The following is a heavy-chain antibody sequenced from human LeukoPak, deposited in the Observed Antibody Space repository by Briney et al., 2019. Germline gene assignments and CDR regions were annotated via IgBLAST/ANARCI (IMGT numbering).Heavy chain of an antibody. CDR3: ASSVVVVPAAIGDDAFDI. V-gene: IGHV4-61*02. CDR2: IYTSGST. Sequence: PSETLSLTCTVSGGSISSGSYYWSWIRQPAGKGLEWIGRIYTSGSTNYNPSLKSRVTIPVDTSKNQFSLKLSSVTAADTAVYYCASSVVVVPAAIGDDAFDIWGQGTMVTVSS. CDR1: GGSISSGSYY. D-gene: IGHD2-2*01. J-gene: IGHJ3*02.